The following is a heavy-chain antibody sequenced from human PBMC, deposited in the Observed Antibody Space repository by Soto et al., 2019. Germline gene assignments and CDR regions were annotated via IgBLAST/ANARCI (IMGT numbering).Heavy chain of an antibody. CDR3: ARDYPYFPMTTSGGMDV. CDR2: IYSSGST. CDR1: GGSIDNFY. D-gene: IGHD4-17*01. V-gene: IGHV4-59*01. J-gene: IGHJ6*02. Sequence: PSETLSLTCTVSGGSIDNFYWSWIRQPPGKGLEWIGYIYSSGSTNYNPSLKSRVTISVDRSKNQFSLKLNSVTAADTAVYFCARDYPYFPMTTSGGMDVWGQGPTLTVSS.